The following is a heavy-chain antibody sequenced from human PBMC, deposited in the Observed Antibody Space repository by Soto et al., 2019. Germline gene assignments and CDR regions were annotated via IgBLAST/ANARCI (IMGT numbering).Heavy chain of an antibody. CDR2: INTRGGTT. J-gene: IGHJ4*02. CDR1: GYTLTRFY. Sequence: QVQLVQSGAEVRKPGASVRLSCKASGYTLTRFYLHWVRQAPGQGLEWMGIINTRGGTTAYAQKFRGRLTVTRDTSTSTVYMELSNLRSEDTAIYYCARGPDDSDVPRWDYWGQGTRVTASS. CDR3: ARGPDDSDVPRWDY. V-gene: IGHV1-46*01. D-gene: IGHD4-17*01.